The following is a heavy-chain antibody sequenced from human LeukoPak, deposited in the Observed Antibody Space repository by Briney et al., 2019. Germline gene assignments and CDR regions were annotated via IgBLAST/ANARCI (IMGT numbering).Heavy chain of an antibody. CDR3: ARDGPDYYYYYMDV. CDR1: GFTFSSYA. CDR2: ISYDGSNK. Sequence: SGGSLRLSCAASGFTFSSYAMHWVRQAPGKGLEWVAVISYDGSNKYYADSVKGRYTISRDNSKNTLYLQMNSLRAEDTAVYYCARDGPDYYYYYMDVWGKGTTVTVSS. J-gene: IGHJ6*03. V-gene: IGHV3-30*04.